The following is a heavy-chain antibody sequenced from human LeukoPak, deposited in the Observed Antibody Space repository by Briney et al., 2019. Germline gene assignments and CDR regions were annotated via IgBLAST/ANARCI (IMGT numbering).Heavy chain of an antibody. CDR3: ARATIFGVVALYYFDY. V-gene: IGHV4-59*01. D-gene: IGHD3-3*01. J-gene: IGHJ4*02. Sequence: PSETLSLTCTVSGGSISSYYWSWIRQPPGKGLEWIGYIYYSGSTNYNPSLKSRVTKSVDTSKNQFSLKLSSVTAADTAVYYCARATIFGVVALYYFDYWGQGTLVTVSS. CDR1: GGSISSYY. CDR2: IYYSGST.